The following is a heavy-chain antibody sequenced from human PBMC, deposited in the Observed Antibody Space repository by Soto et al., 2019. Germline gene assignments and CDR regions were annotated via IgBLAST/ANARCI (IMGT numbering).Heavy chain of an antibody. CDR2: IIPIVTTP. V-gene: IGHV1-69*06. CDR1: GGTFSSYA. J-gene: IGHJ6*01. Sequence: QVRLVQSGAEVKKPGSSVKVSCEASGGTFSSYAVTRVRQAPGQGLEWMGGIIPIVTTPNYAQKFQGRLTICADTGTRTAYMELGSLISEDTGVYYCERVGYNSCSPYHYYGVAVWAPGTRVIVSS. D-gene: IGHD1-1*01. CDR3: ERVGYNSCSPYHYYGVAV.